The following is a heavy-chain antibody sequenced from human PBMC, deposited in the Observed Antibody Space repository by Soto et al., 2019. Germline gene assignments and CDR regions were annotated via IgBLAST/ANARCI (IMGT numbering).Heavy chain of an antibody. J-gene: IGHJ6*02. CDR3: ARAPRQLWSKSSYYYYYGMDV. Sequence: QVQLVQSGAEVKKPGSSVKVSCKASGGTFSSYAISWVRQAPGQGLEWMGGIIPIFGTANYAQKFQGRVTITADESTSTAYMELSSLRSEDTAVYYCARAPRQLWSKSSYYYYYGMDVWGQGTTVTVSS. CDR1: GGTFSSYA. V-gene: IGHV1-69*01. D-gene: IGHD5-18*01. CDR2: IIPIFGTA.